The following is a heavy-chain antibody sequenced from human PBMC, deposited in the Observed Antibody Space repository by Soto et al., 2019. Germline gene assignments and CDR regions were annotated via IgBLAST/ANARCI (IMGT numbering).Heavy chain of an antibody. J-gene: IGHJ5*02. CDR3: ARARGSGSYRGWFDP. D-gene: IGHD3-10*01. CDR1: GFTFSSYS. CDR2: ISSSSSYI. V-gene: IGHV3-21*01. Sequence: GGSLRLSCAASGFTFSSYSMNWVRQAPGKGLEWVSSISSSSSYIYYADSVKGRFTISRDNAKNSLYLQMNSLRAEDTAVYYCARARGSGSYRGWFDPWGQGTLVTVSS.